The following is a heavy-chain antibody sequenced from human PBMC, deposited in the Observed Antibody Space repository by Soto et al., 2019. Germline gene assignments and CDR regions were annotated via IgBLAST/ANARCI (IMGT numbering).Heavy chain of an antibody. J-gene: IGHJ6*01. CDR3: ARDEGQCCCSWYPSYAGMDV. Sequence: SVKVSCKASGGTFSSYTISWVRQAPGQGLEWMGRIIPILGIANYAQKFQGRVTITADKSTSPAYMGLSSLRSEDTAVYYCARDEGQCCCSWYPSYAGMDVSRRGTSVTVSS. V-gene: IGHV1-69*04. D-gene: IGHD6-13*01. CDR2: IIPILGIA. CDR1: GGTFSSYT.